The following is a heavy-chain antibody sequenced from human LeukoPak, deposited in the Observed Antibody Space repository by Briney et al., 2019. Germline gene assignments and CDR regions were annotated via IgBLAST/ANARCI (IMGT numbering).Heavy chain of an antibody. V-gene: IGHV4-34*01. D-gene: IGHD3-3*01. Sequence: SETLSLTCAVYGGSFSGYYWSWIRQPPGKGLEWIGEINHSGSTNYNPSLKSRVTISVDTSKNQFSLKLSSVTAADTAVYYCARGRGFGDFWSGYYGGDYYYYYMDVWGKGTTVTVSS. CDR1: GGSFSGYY. J-gene: IGHJ6*03. CDR3: ARGRGFGDFWSGYYGGDYYYYYMDV. CDR2: INHSGST.